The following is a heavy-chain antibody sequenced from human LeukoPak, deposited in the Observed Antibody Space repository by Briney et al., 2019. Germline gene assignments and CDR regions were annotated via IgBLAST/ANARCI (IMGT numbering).Heavy chain of an antibody. V-gene: IGHV3-53*01. CDR1: GFTFSSNY. CDR3: ARDSYYGSGSYYRYTFDY. J-gene: IGHJ4*02. Sequence: PGGSLRLSCAASGFTFSSNYMSWVRQAPGKGLEWVSVIYSGGTTYYADSVKGRFTISRDNSKNTLYLQMNSLRAEDTAVYYCARDSYYGSGSYYRYTFDYWGQGTLVTVSS. CDR2: IYSGGTT. D-gene: IGHD3-10*01.